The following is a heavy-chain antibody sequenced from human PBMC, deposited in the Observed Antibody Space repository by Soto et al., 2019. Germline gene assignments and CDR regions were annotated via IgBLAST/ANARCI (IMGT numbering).Heavy chain of an antibody. J-gene: IGHJ6*02. CDR1: GGSISSGGYS. D-gene: IGHD6-13*01. CDR3: ARDSSSSPAGGYYGMDV. CDR2: IYHSGST. V-gene: IGHV4-30-2*01. Sequence: QLQLQESGSGLVKPSQTLSLTCAVSGGSISSGGYSWSWIRQPPGKGLEWIGYIYHSGSTYYHPSLKGRVTISVDRSKHQFSPKLSSVTAADTAVYYCARDSSSSPAGGYYGMDVWGQGTTVTVSS.